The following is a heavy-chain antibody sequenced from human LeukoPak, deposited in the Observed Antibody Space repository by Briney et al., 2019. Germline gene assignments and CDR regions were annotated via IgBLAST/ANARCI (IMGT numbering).Heavy chain of an antibody. J-gene: IGHJ4*02. D-gene: IGHD1-26*01. CDR1: GGSFSGYY. V-gene: IGHV4-34*01. Sequence: NSSETLSLTCAVYGGSFSGYYWSWIRQPPGKGLEWIGEINHSGSTNYNPSLKSRVTISVDTSKNQFSLKLSSVTAADTAVYYCASLEEGAWGQGTLVTVSS. CDR2: INHSGST. CDR3: ASLEEGA.